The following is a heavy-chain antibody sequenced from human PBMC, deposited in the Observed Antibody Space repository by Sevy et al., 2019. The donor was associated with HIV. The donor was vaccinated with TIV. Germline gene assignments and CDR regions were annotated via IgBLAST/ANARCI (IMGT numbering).Heavy chain of an antibody. Sequence: GGSLRLSCAASGFAFSSHAMHWVLQAPGKGLEWVAVISYEGTETFYAASVEGRFTISRDNSKSMLSLQINSLRPEDTAVYYCARDGGYSIKWYPLYWGHGTLVTVSS. D-gene: IGHD6-13*01. CDR3: ARDGGYSIKWYPLY. CDR1: GFAFSSHA. J-gene: IGHJ4*01. CDR2: ISYEGTET. V-gene: IGHV3-30-3*01.